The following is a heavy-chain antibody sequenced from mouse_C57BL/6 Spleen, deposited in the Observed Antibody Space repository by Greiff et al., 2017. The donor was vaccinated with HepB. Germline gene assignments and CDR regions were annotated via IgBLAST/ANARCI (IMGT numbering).Heavy chain of an antibody. CDR1: GYTFTDHT. J-gene: IGHJ2*01. D-gene: IGHD1-1*01. V-gene: IGHV1-78*01. CDR2: IYPRDGST. Sequence: VKVVESDAELVKPGASVKISCKVSGYTFTDHTIHWMKQRPEQGLEWIGYIYPRDGSTKYNEKFKGKATLTADKSSSTAYMQLNSLTSEDSAVYFCARNYYGSSYGYWGQGTTLTVSS. CDR3: ARNYYGSSYGY.